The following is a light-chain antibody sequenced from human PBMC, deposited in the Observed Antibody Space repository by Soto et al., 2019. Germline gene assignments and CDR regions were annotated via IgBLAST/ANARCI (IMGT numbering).Light chain of an antibody. CDR3: QQYGRSPWT. CDR2: GAS. J-gene: IGKJ1*01. CDR1: QSVSNNY. Sequence: EIVLTQSPGALSLSPGERATLSCRASQSVSNNYLAWYQQKPGQAPRLLIYGASSRATGIPDTFSGSGSGTDFTLTISRLEPEDFAVYYCQQYGRSPWTFGQGTKVDIK. V-gene: IGKV3-20*01.